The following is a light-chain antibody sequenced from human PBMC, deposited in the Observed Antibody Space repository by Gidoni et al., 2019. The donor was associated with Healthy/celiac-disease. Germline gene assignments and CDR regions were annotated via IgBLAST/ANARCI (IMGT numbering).Light chain of an antibody. V-gene: IGKV1-33*01. J-gene: IGKJ5*01. Sequence: MKMTPSPSSLSASVGDRVTITCQASQDISNYLNWYQQKPGKAPKLLIYDASNLETGVPSRFSGSGSGTDFTFTISSLQPEDIATYYCQQYDNLPRTFGQGTRLEIK. CDR2: DAS. CDR3: QQYDNLPRT. CDR1: QDISNY.